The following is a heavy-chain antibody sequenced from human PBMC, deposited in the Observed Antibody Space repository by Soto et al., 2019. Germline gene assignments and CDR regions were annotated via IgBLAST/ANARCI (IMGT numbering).Heavy chain of an antibody. J-gene: IGHJ6*03. CDR3: ARLTYYYYYMDV. CDR2: IYYSGST. Sequence: PSETLSLTCTVSGGSISSSSYYWGWIRQPPGKGLEWIGSIYYSGSTYYNPSLKSRVTISVDTSKNQFSLKLSSVTAADTAVYYCARLTYYYYYMDVWGKGTKVTVSS. V-gene: IGHV4-39*01. CDR1: GGSISSSSYY.